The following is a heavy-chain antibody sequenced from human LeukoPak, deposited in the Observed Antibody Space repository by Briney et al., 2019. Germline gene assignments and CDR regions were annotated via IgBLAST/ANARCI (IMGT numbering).Heavy chain of an antibody. J-gene: IGHJ4*02. CDR2: INHSQST. Sequence: SETLSLTCAVYGGSFSGYYWSWIRQPPGKGLEWIGEINHSQSTNYNPSLKSRVTISVDTSKNQFSLKLSSVTAADTAVYYCARDRRYYDSSAYIRGFDYWGQGTLVTVSS. CDR1: GGSFSGYY. V-gene: IGHV4-34*01. CDR3: ARDRRYYDSSAYIRGFDY. D-gene: IGHD3-22*01.